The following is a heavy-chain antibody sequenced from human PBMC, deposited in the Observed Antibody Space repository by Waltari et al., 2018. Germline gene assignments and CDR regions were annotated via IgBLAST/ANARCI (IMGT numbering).Heavy chain of an antibody. Sequence: EVQLLESGGGLVQPGGSLRLSCAAYGFTFSSYAMSWVRQAPGKGLAWVSAISGSGGSTYYADAGKGRFTISRDNSKNTLYLQMNSLRAEDTAVYYCAKGSGYSSDDDFDYWGQGTLVTVSS. CDR1: GFTFSSYA. CDR2: ISGSGGST. J-gene: IGHJ4*02. D-gene: IGHD6-19*01. V-gene: IGHV3-23*01. CDR3: AKGSGYSSDDDFDY.